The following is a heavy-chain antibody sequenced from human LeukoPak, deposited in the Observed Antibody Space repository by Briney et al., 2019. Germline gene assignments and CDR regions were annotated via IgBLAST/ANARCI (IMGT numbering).Heavy chain of an antibody. CDR2: ISSSSSTI. V-gene: IGHV3-48*01. CDR3: ARGGVLMVNAIPFDY. Sequence: GGSLRLSCAASGFTFSSYSMNWVRQAPGKGLEWVSYISSSSSTIYYADSVKGRFTISRDNAKNSLYLQMNSLRAEDTAVYYCARGGVLMVNAIPFDYWGQGTLVTVSS. CDR1: GFTFSSYS. D-gene: IGHD2-8*01. J-gene: IGHJ4*02.